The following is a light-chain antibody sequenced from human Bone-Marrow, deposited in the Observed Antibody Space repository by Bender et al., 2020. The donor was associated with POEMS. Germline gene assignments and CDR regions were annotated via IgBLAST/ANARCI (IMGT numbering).Light chain of an antibody. CDR2: SSH. CDR3: AVWDDSLNGWV. Sequence: QSVLTKQPSASGTPGQRVTISCSGGSSNIGAHAVNWYQHLPGTAPKLLIYSSHRRPSEVPDRFSGSRSGTSASLAISGLQSEDEADYYCAVWDDSLNGWVFGGGTKLTVL. V-gene: IGLV1-44*01. J-gene: IGLJ3*02. CDR1: SSNIGAHA.